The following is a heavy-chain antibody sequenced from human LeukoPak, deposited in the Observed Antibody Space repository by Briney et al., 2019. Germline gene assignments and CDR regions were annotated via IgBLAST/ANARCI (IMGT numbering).Heavy chain of an antibody. CDR2: INPNSGGT. V-gene: IGHV1-2*02. J-gene: IGHJ3*02. CDR3: ARVEIGGSYYLGAFDI. D-gene: IGHD1-26*01. CDR1: GYTFTGYY. Sequence: ASVKVSCKASGYTFTGYYMHWVRQAPGQGLEWMGWINPNSGGTNYAQKFQGRVTMTRDTSISTAHMELSRLRSDDTAVYYCARVEIGGSYYLGAFDIWGQGTMVTVSS.